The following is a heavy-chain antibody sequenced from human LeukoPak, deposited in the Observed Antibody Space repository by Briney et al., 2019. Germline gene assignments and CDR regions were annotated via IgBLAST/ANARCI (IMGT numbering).Heavy chain of an antibody. CDR3: ARKRTFVNRYCSGGSCYSNWFDP. V-gene: IGHV3-48*01. Sequence: GGSLRLSCAASGFTFTSYSMNWVRQAPGKGLEWVSYISSSSSAIYYADSVKGRFTISRDNAKNSLYLQMNSLRVEDTAVYYCARKRTFVNRYCSGGSCYSNWFDPWGQGTLVTVSS. D-gene: IGHD2-15*01. CDR2: ISSSSSAI. J-gene: IGHJ5*02. CDR1: GFTFTSYS.